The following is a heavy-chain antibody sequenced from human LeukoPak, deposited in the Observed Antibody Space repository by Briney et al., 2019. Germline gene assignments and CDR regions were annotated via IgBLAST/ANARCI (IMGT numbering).Heavy chain of an antibody. CDR2: IYYSGST. V-gene: IGHV4-59*02. J-gene: IGHJ4*02. CDR3: ARGADSSGYYSIFYFDY. D-gene: IGHD3-22*01. CDR1: GGSVSSYY. Sequence: KPSETLSLTCTVSGGSVSSYYWNWIRQPPGKGLEWIGYIYYSGSTNYNPSLKSRVTISVDTSKNQFSLKLNSVTAADTAVYYCARGADSSGYYSIFYFDYWGQGTLVTVSS.